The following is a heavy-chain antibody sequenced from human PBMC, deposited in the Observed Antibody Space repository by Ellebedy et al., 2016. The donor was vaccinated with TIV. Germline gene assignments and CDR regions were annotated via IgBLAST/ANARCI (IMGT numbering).Heavy chain of an antibody. CDR2: TIYDGSDK. J-gene: IGHJ4*02. Sequence: PGGSLRLSCSASGFTFSTSGMHWARQAPGKGLEWVAFTIYDGSDKYYADSVKGRFTISRDNSKKTLYLQMNSLRVEDTAVYHCAKDREVGTGSYFAYWGQGTLVTVSS. CDR1: GFTFSTSG. CDR3: AKDREVGTGSYFAY. V-gene: IGHV3-30*02. D-gene: IGHD3-10*01.